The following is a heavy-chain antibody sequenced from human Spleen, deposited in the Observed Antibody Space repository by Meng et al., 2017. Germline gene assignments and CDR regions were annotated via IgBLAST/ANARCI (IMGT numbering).Heavy chain of an antibody. CDR3: AKDMAVGANRNCFEY. J-gene: IGHJ4*02. D-gene: IGHD1-26*01. CDR2: IYRGGST. V-gene: IGHV3-53*01. CDR1: GFTVSSNY. Sequence: GESLKISCAASGFTVSSNYMSWVRQAPGKGLEWVSVIYRGGSTYYADSVKGRFTMSRDSSKNTVYLQMNSLRAEDTAVYYCAKDMAVGANRNCFEYWGQGTLVTVSS.